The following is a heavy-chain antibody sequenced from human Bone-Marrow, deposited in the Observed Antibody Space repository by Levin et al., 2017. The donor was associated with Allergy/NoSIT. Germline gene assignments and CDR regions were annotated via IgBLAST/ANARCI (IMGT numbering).Heavy chain of an antibody. CDR3: ASDPQDYDYIWVAYYYGLDA. Sequence: GESLKISCAASGFTFTSYSLHWVRQAPGKGLEWGAVISFDGNNRYYRDSVKGRFTISRDNSKNTVYLQMYSLREDDTALYFYASDPQDYDYIWVAYYYGLDAWGKGTTVSVSS. CDR2: ISFDGNNR. D-gene: IGHD3-16*01. V-gene: IGHV3-30*04. J-gene: IGHJ6*04. CDR1: GFTFTSYS.